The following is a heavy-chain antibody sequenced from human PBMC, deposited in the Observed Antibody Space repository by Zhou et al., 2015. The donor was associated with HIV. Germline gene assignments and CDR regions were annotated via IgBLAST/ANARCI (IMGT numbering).Heavy chain of an antibody. Sequence: QVQLVQSGAEVKKPGSSVKVSCKASGGTFSSYTISWVRQAPGQGLEWMGRIIPILGIANYAQKFQGRVTITADKSTSTAYMELSSLRSEDTAVYYCARVDGYSYGKDYYYGMDVWGQGTTVTVSS. CDR2: IIPILGIA. CDR1: GGTFSSYT. CDR3: ARVDGYSYGKDYYYGMDV. D-gene: IGHD5-18*01. J-gene: IGHJ6*02. V-gene: IGHV1-69*02.